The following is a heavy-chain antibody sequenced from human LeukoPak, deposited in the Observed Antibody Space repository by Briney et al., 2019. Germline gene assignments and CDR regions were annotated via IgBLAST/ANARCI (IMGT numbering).Heavy chain of an antibody. CDR2: INPNSDGT. V-gene: IGHV1-2*02. CDR1: GYTFTGYY. CDR3: AREHYYSGYDY. Sequence: ASVKVSCKASGYTFTGYYMHWVRQAPGQGLEWMGWINPNSDGTNYAQKFQGRVTMTRDTSISTAYMELSRLRSDDTAVYYCAREHYYSGYDYWGQGTLVTVSS. J-gene: IGHJ4*02. D-gene: IGHD5-12*01.